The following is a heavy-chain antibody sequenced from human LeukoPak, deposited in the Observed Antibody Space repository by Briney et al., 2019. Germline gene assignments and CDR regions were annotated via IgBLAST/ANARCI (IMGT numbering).Heavy chain of an antibody. V-gene: IGHV3-21*01. CDR2: VSSSSLYI. J-gene: IGHJ3*02. CDR3: ASLLYYYGSGSLPPDAFDI. Sequence: GGSLRLSCAASGFTFSSYNMNWVRQAPGKGLEWVSSVSSSSLYIYYADSLEGRFTISRGNSKNSLFLQMNSLRAEDTAVYYCASLLYYYGSGSLPPDAFDIWGQGTMVTVSS. D-gene: IGHD3-10*01. CDR1: GFTFSSYN.